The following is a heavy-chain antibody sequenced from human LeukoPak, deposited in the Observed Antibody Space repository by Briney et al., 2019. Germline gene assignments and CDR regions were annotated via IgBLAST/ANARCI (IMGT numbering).Heavy chain of an antibody. V-gene: IGHV4-34*01. CDR1: GGSFSGYY. CDR3: ARRPTYSSSWYYFDY. D-gene: IGHD6-13*01. J-gene: IGHJ4*02. CDR2: INHSGST. Sequence: PSETLSLTCAVYGGSFSGYYWSWIRQPPGKGLEWIGEINHSGSTNYNPSLKSRVTILVDTSKNQFSLKLSSVTAADTAVYYCARRPTYSSSWYYFDYWGQGTLVTVSS.